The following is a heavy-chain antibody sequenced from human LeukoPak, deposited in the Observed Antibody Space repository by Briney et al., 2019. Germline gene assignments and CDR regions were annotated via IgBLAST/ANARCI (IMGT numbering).Heavy chain of an antibody. V-gene: IGHV3-53*01. CDR3: ARDSSSQYYFDS. D-gene: IGHD2-2*01. Sequence: GGSVTLSCAASGFTVTSTHMNWVRQAPGKGLEWVSIIYSGGTTTYYAASVNGRFTISRDISMNKVYLLMNNLRADDTALYYCARDSSSQYYFDSWGEGTLVTVSS. CDR2: IYSGGTTT. CDR1: GFTVTSTH. J-gene: IGHJ4*01.